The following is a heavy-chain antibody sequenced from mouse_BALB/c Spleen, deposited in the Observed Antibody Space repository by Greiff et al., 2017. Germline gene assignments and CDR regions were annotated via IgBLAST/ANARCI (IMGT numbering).Heavy chain of an antibody. Sequence: EGKLVESGGGLVQPGGSLKLSCAASGFTFSSYGMSWVRQTPDKRLELVATINSNGGSTYYPDSVKGRFTISRDNAKNTLYLQMSSLKSEDTAMYYCARPENYYGSSWYFDVWGAGTTVTVSS. J-gene: IGHJ1*01. V-gene: IGHV5-6-3*01. CDR3: ARPENYYGSSWYFDV. CDR1: GFTFSSYG. CDR2: INSNGGST. D-gene: IGHD1-1*01.